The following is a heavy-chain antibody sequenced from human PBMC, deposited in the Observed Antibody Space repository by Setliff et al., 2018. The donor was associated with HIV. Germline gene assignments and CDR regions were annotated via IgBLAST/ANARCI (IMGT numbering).Heavy chain of an antibody. D-gene: IGHD3-22*01. J-gene: IGHJ4*02. CDR2: IYTSGST. V-gene: IGHV4-4*07. CDR3: ARGHYYDGSGQYYFDY. Sequence: SETLSLTCTVSGGSISSYYWSWIRQPAGKGLEWIGRIYTSGSTNYNPSLKSRVTISVDTSKNQFSLRLNSVTAADTAVYYCARGHYYDGSGQYYFDYWGQGTLVTVSS. CDR1: GGSISSYY.